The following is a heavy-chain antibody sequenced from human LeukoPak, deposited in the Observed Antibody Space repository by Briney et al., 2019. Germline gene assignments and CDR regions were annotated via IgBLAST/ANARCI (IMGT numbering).Heavy chain of an antibody. CDR3: ARGVRGVTLVYFDY. J-gene: IGHJ4*02. V-gene: IGHV4-59*01. CDR2: IYYSGST. Sequence: SETLSLTCTVSGGSISSYYRSWIRQPPGKGLEWIGYIYYSGSTNYNPSLKSRVTISVDTSKDQFSLKLSSVTAADTAVYYCARGVRGVTLVYFDYWGQGTLVTVSS. CDR1: GGSISSYY. D-gene: IGHD3-10*01.